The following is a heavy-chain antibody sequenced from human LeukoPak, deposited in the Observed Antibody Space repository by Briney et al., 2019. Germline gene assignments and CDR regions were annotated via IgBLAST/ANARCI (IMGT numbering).Heavy chain of an antibody. D-gene: IGHD2-21*02. CDR3: ARDRHIVVVTTKTDLNWFDP. J-gene: IGHJ5*02. CDR1: GGSISSGSYY. V-gene: IGHV4-61*02. CDR2: IYTSGST. Sequence: SETLSLTCTVSGGSISSGSYYWSWIRRPAGKGLEWIGRIYTSGSTNYNPSLKSRVTISVDTSKNQFSLKLSSVTAADTAVYYCARDRHIVVVTTKTDLNWFDPWGQGTLVTVSS.